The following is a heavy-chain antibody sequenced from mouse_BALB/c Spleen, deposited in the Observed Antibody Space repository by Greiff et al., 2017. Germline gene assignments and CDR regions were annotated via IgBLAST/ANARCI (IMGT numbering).Heavy chain of an antibody. D-gene: IGHD2-4*01. CDR3: ARYDYDGAWFAY. V-gene: IGHV1-54*01. CDR2: INPGSGGT. CDR1: GYAFTNYL. Sequence: VKLMESGAELVRPGTSVKVSCKASGYAFTNYLIEWVKQRPGQGPEWIGVINPGSGGTNYNEKFKGKATLTADKSSSTAYMQLSSLTSDDSAVYFCARYDYDGAWFAYWGQGTLVTVSA. J-gene: IGHJ3*01.